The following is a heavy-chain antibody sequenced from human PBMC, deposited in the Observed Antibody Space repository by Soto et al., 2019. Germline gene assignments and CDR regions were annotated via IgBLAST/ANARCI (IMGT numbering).Heavy chain of an antibody. Sequence: QVQLVQSGAEVKKPGASVKVSCKASGYTFRNHGISWVRQAPGQGLEWMGWINTYNGNANYAQKLQGRVTMTTDTSTSTAYMEVRSLRSDDTAVYYCARCNYYASSGYSDYWGQGTLLAVSS. CDR3: ARCNYYASSGYSDY. V-gene: IGHV1-18*01. D-gene: IGHD3-22*01. CDR1: GYTFRNHG. CDR2: INTYNGNA. J-gene: IGHJ4*02.